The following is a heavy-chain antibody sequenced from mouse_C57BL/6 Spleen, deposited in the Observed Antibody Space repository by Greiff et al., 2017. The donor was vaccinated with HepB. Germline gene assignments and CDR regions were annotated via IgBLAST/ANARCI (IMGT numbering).Heavy chain of an antibody. J-gene: IGHJ2*01. D-gene: IGHD2-5*01. Sequence: QVQLQQPGAELVKPGASVKLSCKASGYIFTSYWMHWVKQRPGQGLEWIGMIHPNSGSTNYNEKFKSKATLTVDKSSSTAYMQLSSLTSEDSAVYYCAGYSNQPSFDYWGQGTTLTVSS. CDR1: GYIFTSYW. V-gene: IGHV1-64*01. CDR3: AGYSNQPSFDY. CDR2: IHPNSGST.